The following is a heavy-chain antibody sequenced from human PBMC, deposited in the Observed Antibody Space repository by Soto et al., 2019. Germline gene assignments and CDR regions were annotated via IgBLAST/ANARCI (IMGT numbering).Heavy chain of an antibody. CDR3: ARAPYCGGDCYDAFDI. V-gene: IGHV5-51*01. Sequence: GESLKISCKGSGYSFTSYWIGWVRQMPGKDLEWMGIIYPGDSDTRYSPSFQGQVTISADKSISTAYLQWSSLKASDTAMYYCARAPYCGGDCYDAFDIWGQGTMVTVSS. CDR1: GYSFTSYW. D-gene: IGHD2-21*02. J-gene: IGHJ3*02. CDR2: IYPGDSDT.